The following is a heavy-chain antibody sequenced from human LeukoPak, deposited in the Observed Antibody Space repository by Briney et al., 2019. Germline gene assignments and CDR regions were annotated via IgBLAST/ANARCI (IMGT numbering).Heavy chain of an antibody. V-gene: IGHV3-7*01. CDR2: IKQDGSEK. J-gene: IGHJ6*02. CDR3: ARLEDIVVVVAAYYYYGMDV. D-gene: IGHD2-15*01. CDR1: GFTFSSYW. Sequence: GGSLRLSCAASGFTFSSYWMSWVRQAPGKGLEWVANIKQDGSEKSYVDSVKGRFTIYRDNAKNSLYLQMNSLRAEDTAVYYCARLEDIVVVVAAYYYYGMDVWGQGTTVTVSS.